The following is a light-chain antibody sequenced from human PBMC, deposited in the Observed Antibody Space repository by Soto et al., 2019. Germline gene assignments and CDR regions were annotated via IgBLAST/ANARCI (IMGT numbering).Light chain of an antibody. V-gene: IGKV3-20*01. Sequence: IVLTQSPGTLSLSPGERATLSCRASQSVSNSYLTWYQQKPGQAPRLLIYGEANRATGIPDRFSGSGYGTDFTLAISRLEREDFAVYYCQQYGGSPPFTFGPGTKVDIK. J-gene: IGKJ3*01. CDR2: GEA. CDR3: QQYGGSPPFT. CDR1: QSVSNSY.